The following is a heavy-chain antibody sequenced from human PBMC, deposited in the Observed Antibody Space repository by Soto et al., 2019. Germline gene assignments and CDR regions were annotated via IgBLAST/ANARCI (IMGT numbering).Heavy chain of an antibody. CDR2: ISHSGST. CDR1: GGSISSAAYY. D-gene: IGHD5-18*01. CDR3: AREYTYGSNFFDC. V-gene: IGHV4-31*03. J-gene: IGHJ4*02. Sequence: QVQLQESGPGQVKPSQTLSLTCTVSGGSISSAAYYWSWIRQHPGKGLEWIGYISHSGSTYDTPSLKSRVIISTDTSKNQFSLNLTSVTAADTAVYYCAREYTYGSNFFDCWGQGSLVTVSS.